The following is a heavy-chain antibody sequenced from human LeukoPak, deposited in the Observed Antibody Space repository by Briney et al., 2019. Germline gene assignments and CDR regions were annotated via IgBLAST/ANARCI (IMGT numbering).Heavy chain of an antibody. V-gene: IGHV3-21*01. D-gene: IGHD2-8*02. CDR3: TPIPFNYGYW. Sequence: GGSLRLSCAASGFTFSSYSMNWVRQAPGKGLEWVSSISSSSSYICYADSVKGRFTISRDNAKNSLYLQMNSLRAEDTAVYYCTPIPFNYGYWWGQGTLVTVSS. CDR1: GFTFSSYS. CDR2: ISSSSSYI. J-gene: IGHJ4*02.